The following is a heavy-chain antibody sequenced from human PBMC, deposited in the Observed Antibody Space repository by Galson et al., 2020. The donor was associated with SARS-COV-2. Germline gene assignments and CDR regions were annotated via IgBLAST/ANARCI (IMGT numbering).Heavy chain of an antibody. CDR3: AAGITMVRGVIITPPTPSFDY. V-gene: IGHV1-69*02. J-gene: IGHJ4*02. CDR1: GGTFSSYT. CDR2: IIPILGIA. Sequence: SVKVSCKASGGTFSSYTISWVRQAPGQGLEWMGRIIPILGIATYAQQFQGRVTITADKSTSTAYMELSSLRSEDTAVYYCAAGITMVRGVIITPPTPSFDYWGQGTLVTVSS. D-gene: IGHD3-10*01.